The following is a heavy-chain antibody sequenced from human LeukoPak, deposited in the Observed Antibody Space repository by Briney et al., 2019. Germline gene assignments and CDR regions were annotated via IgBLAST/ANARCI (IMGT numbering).Heavy chain of an antibody. J-gene: IGHJ6*04. D-gene: IGHD2-2*01. CDR3: AKDLQLGDIVVVPSFPMDV. Sequence: GGSLRLSCAASRFTFSSYGMHWVRQAPGKGLEWVAFIRYDGSNKYYADSVKGRFTISRDNSKNTLYLQMNSLRAEDTAVYYCAKDLQLGDIVVVPSFPMDVWGKGTTVTVSS. CDR2: IRYDGSNK. CDR1: RFTFSSYG. V-gene: IGHV3-30*02.